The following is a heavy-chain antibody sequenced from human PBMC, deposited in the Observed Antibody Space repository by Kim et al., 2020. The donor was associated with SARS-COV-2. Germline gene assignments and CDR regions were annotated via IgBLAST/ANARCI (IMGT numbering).Heavy chain of an antibody. CDR1: GGSISSGDYY. CDR3: ARAYFYDSSGYYYYYGMDV. D-gene: IGHD3-22*01. V-gene: IGHV4-30-4*01. CDR2: IYYSGST. J-gene: IGHJ6*02. Sequence: SETLSLTCTVSGGSISSGDYYWSWIRQPPGKGLEWIGYIYYSGSTYYNPSLKSRATISVDTSKNQFSLKLSSVTAADTAVYYCARAYFYDSSGYYYYYGMDVWGQGTTVTVSS.